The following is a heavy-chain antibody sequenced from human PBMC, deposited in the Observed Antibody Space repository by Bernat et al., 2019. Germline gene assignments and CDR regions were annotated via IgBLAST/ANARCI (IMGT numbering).Heavy chain of an antibody. CDR1: GFTFSSYG. V-gene: IGHV3-30*18. CDR3: AKDRAYSSGWYKDY. Sequence: QVQLVESGGGVVQPGRSLRLSCAASGFTFSSYGMHWVRQAPGKGLEWVAVISDDGSNKYYAESVKGRFTISRDNSKNTLYLQMNSLRAEDTAVYYCAKDRAYSSGWYKDYWGQGTLVTVSS. J-gene: IGHJ4*02. D-gene: IGHD6-19*01. CDR2: ISDDGSNK.